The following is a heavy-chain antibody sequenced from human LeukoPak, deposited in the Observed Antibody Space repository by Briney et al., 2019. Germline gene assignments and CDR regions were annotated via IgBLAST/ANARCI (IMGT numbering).Heavy chain of an antibody. CDR1: GGSISSYY. V-gene: IGHV4-59*08. Sequence: SETLSLTCTVSGGSISSYYWSWIRQPPGKGLEWIGYIYYSGSTNYNPSLKSRVTISVDTSKNQFSLKLSSVTAADTAVYYCARHRTDSSGWYGDYYYYGMDVWGQGTTVTVSS. CDR2: IYYSGST. CDR3: ARHRTDSSGWYGDYYYYGMDV. J-gene: IGHJ6*02. D-gene: IGHD6-19*01.